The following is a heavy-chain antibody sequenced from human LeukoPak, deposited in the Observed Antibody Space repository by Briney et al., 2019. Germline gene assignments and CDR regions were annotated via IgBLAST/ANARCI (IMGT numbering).Heavy chain of an antibody. CDR1: GGSISSGGYS. J-gene: IGHJ4*02. CDR3: ATMGSGSYFNF. CDR2: IYHSGST. Sequence: SQTLSLTCAVSGGSISSGGYSWSWIRQPPGTGLEWIGYIYHSGSTYYNPSLKSRVTISVDRSKNQFSLKLSSVTAADTAVYYCATMGSGSYFNFWGQGSLVTVSS. V-gene: IGHV4-30-2*01. D-gene: IGHD1-26*01.